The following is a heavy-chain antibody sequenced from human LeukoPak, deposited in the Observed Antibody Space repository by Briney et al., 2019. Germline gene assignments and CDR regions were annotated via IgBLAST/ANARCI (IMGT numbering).Heavy chain of an antibody. V-gene: IGHV1-2*06. CDR1: GYTFTGYY. D-gene: IGHD6-25*01. CDR3: ARYSSGRTYGMDV. Sequence: ASVNVSCKASGYTFTGYYMHWVRQAPGQGLEWMGRINPNSGGTNYAQKFQGRVTMTRDTSISTAYMELSRLRSDDTAVYYCARYSSGRTYGMDVWGQGTTVTVSS. J-gene: IGHJ6*02. CDR2: INPNSGGT.